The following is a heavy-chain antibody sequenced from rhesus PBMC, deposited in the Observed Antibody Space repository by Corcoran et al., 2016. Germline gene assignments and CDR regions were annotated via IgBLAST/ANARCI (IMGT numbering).Heavy chain of an antibody. CDR3: ARDHDSGYYGPFDY. Sequence: QLQLQESGPGLVKPSETLSLTCAVSGGSISSNYLSWIRQPPGKGLEWIVRISGSGGSTDYNPSLKSRGTISTDTSKNQFSLKLSSVTAADTAVYYCARDHDSGYYGPFDYWGQGVLVTVSS. D-gene: IGHD3-28*01. J-gene: IGHJ4*01. CDR1: GGSISSNY. CDR2: ISGSGGST. V-gene: IGHV4-173*01.